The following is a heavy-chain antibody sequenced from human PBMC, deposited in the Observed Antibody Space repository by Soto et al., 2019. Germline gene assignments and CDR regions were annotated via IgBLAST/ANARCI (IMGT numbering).Heavy chain of an antibody. J-gene: IGHJ4*02. D-gene: IGHD4-4*01. CDR2: MNAYNGNS. Sequence: QVQLVQSGAEVKKPGASVKVSCKASGYIFTNYDISWVRQAPGQGLEWMGWMNAYNGNSNYAQKVQGRDTMTTDTATNTAYTELRSLRSDDTAVYFCASAQTPTERDYWGQGTLVTVSS. V-gene: IGHV1-18*04. CDR1: GYIFTNYD. CDR3: ASAQTPTERDY.